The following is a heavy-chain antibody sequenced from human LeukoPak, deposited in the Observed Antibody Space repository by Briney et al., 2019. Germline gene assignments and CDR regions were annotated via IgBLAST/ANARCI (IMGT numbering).Heavy chain of an antibody. J-gene: IGHJ3*02. CDR3: ARDTIREMATIGAFDI. CDR1: GGSFSGYY. CDR2: INHSGST. D-gene: IGHD5-24*01. V-gene: IGHV4-34*01. Sequence: PSETLSLTCAVYGGSFSGYYWSWIRQPPGKGLEWIGEINHSGSTNYNPSLKSRVAISVDTSKNQFSLKLSSVTAADTAVYYCARDTIREMATIGAFDIWGQGTMVTVSS.